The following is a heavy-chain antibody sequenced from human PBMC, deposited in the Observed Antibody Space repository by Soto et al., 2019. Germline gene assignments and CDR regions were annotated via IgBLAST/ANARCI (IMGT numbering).Heavy chain of an antibody. V-gene: IGHV3-23*01. D-gene: IGHD3-10*01. J-gene: IGHJ4*02. CDR1: GFTLSNFA. CDR3: AKDQNSYGSGNYWYFEY. CDR2: CVDAHQ. Sequence: EVQLLESGGGLVQPGGSLRLSCTASGFTLSNFAMPWFRRAPGKGLEWVACVDAHQYYAYSVKAGFTASRDDSTDTLYLHMNSLRAADSALYYCAKDQNSYGSGNYWYFEYWGQGILVTVSS.